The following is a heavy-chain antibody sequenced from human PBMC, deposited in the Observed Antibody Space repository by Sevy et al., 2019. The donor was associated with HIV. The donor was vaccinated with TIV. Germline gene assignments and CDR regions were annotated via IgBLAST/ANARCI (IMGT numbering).Heavy chain of an antibody. V-gene: IGHV3-7*01. D-gene: IGHD3-10*01. Sequence: GGSLRLSCAASGFSFRSYWMTWVRQAPGKGLEWVASIYQDGSEKYYMDSVKGRFTVSRDNAKNSLFLQMNSLRVEDTAVYYCASAGSYGDYMLSYYYGMDVWGQGTTVTVSS. CDR3: ASAGSYGDYMLSYYYGMDV. CDR1: GFSFRSYW. J-gene: IGHJ6*02. CDR2: IYQDGSEK.